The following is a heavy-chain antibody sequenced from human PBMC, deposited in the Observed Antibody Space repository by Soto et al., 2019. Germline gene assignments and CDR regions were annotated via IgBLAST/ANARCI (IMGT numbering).Heavy chain of an antibody. J-gene: IGHJ1*01. CDR1: GYTFSTYG. D-gene: IGHD1-26*01. CDR3: AAGGNFQH. CDR2: IIPIFGTA. Sequence: VASVKVSCKASGYTFSTYGLSWVRQAPGQGLEWMGGIIPIFGTANYAQKFQGRVTITADESTSTAYMELSSLRSEDTAVYYCAAGGNFQHWGQGTLVTVSS. V-gene: IGHV1-69*13.